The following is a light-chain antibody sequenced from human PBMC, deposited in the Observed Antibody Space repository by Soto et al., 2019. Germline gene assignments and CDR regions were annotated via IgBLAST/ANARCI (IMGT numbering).Light chain of an antibody. V-gene: IGLV1-40*01. CDR1: SSNIGAGYD. CDR2: GNS. CDR3: QSYDSSMGYV. J-gene: IGLJ1*01. Sequence: QSVLTQPPSVSGAPGQRVTISCTGSSSNIGAGYDVHWYQHLPGTAPKLLIYGNSNRPSGVPDRFSGSKSGTSASLAITGLQAEDEADYYCQSYDSSMGYVCGTGTKVNVL.